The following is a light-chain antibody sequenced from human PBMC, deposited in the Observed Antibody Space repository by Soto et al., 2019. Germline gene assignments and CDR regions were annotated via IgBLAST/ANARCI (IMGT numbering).Light chain of an antibody. Sequence: EIVLTQSPATLSLSPGERATLSCGASQSVSRTYLAWYQQKPGLAPRLHIYDTSNRATGIPDRFSGSGSGTDFTLTISRLEPEDFAVYYCQQYGSSQFTFGPGTKVEIK. CDR3: QQYGSSQFT. CDR1: QSVSRTY. V-gene: IGKV3D-20*01. J-gene: IGKJ3*01. CDR2: DTS.